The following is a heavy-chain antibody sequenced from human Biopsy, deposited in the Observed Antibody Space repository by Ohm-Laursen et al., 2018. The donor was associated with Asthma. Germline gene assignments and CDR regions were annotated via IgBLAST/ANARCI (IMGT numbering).Heavy chain of an antibody. Sequence: SDTLSLTCPVSGGSMTPTSHYWDWIRQAPGKGLEWIGYISYGGKTSYNPSLKNRVTISRDTSKNQFSLRLTSVTAADTAVYFCARRITIFGVVQKDHGMDAWGQGTTVIVSS. CDR3: ARRITIFGVVQKDHGMDA. CDR1: GGSMTPTSHY. J-gene: IGHJ6*02. D-gene: IGHD3-3*01. V-gene: IGHV4-39*01. CDR2: ISYGGKT.